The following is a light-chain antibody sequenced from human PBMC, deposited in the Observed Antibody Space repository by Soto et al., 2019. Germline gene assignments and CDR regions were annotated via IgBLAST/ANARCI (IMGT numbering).Light chain of an antibody. V-gene: IGLV2-8*01. CDR3: SSYVGSNSLV. CDR1: SSDVGGYNY. Sequence: ALTQPPSASGSPGQSVTISCTGTSSDVGGYNYVSWYQQHPGKAPKLMIYEVSKRPSGVPDRFSGSKSGNTASLTVSGLQAEDEADYYCSSYVGSNSLVFGGGTKLTVL. CDR2: EVS. J-gene: IGLJ2*01.